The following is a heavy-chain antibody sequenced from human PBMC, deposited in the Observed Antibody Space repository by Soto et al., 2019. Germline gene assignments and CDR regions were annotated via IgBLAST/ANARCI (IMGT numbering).Heavy chain of an antibody. V-gene: IGHV3-7*01. D-gene: IGHD2-15*01. CDR1: GFTFSNYW. Sequence: GSLRLSCAASGFTFSNYWMAWVRQAPGKGLEWVANIKEDGSEKHYVDSVKGRFTISRDNAKNSLYLQMNSLRVEDTAVYFCSRDVVVGAKALNYWGQGALVTVSS. CDR3: SRDVVVGAKALNY. J-gene: IGHJ4*02. CDR2: IKEDGSEK.